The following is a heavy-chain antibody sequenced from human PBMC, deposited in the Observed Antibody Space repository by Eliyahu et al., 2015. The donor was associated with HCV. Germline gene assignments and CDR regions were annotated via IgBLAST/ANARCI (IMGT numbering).Heavy chain of an antibody. CDR2: ISSSSTYT. Sequence: QVQLVESGGGLVKPGGSLRLSCAASGFTFSDHYMSWIRQAPGKGLEWVSCISSSSTYTNYADSVKGRFTISRDNAKNSLYLQMNSLRAEDTAVYYCARDRRTYYDVLSGYYPLDYWGQGTLVTVSS. V-gene: IGHV3-11*05. J-gene: IGHJ4*02. CDR3: ARDRRTYYDVLSGYYPLDY. CDR1: GFTFSDHY. D-gene: IGHD3-3*01.